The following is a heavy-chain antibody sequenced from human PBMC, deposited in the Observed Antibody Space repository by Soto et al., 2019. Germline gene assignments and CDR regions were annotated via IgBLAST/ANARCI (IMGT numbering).Heavy chain of an antibody. CDR3: ARDHRLVPTYYYGMDV. Sequence: PGGSLRLSCAASGFTFSSYGMHWVRQAPGKGLEWVAVIWYDGSNKYYADSVKGRFTISRDNSKNTLYLQMNSLRAEDTAVYYCARDHRLVPTYYYGMDVWGQGTTVTVSS. J-gene: IGHJ6*02. CDR2: IWYDGSNK. D-gene: IGHD6-19*01. V-gene: IGHV3-33*01. CDR1: GFTFSSYG.